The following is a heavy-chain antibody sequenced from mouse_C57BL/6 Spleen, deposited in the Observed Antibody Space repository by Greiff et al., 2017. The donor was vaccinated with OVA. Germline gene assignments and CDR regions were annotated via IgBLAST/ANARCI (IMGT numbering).Heavy chain of an antibody. CDR1: GYSITSGYY. CDR2: ISYDGSN. D-gene: IGHD1-1*01. V-gene: IGHV3-6*01. Sequence: EVKLVESGPGLVKPSQSLSLTCSVTGYSITSGYYWNWIRQFPGNKLEWMGYISYDGSNNYNPSLKNRISITRDTSKNQFFLKLNSVTTEDTATYYCARDYYGSSSYWYFDVWGTGTTVTVSS. J-gene: IGHJ1*03. CDR3: ARDYYGSSSYWYFDV.